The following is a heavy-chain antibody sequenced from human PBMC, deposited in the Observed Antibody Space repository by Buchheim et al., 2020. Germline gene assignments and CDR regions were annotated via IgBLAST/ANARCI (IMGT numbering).Heavy chain of an antibody. CDR3: ARGWRGRGYSGYGPFDY. D-gene: IGHD5-12*01. Sequence: EVQLMESGGGLVQPGGSLRLPCAASGFTFSSYWMHWVRQAPGKGLVWVSHINSDGSTTNYADSVKGRFTISRDNANNTLYLQMNSWRAEDTAMYYCARGWRGRGYSGYGPFDYWGQGTLVTVS. J-gene: IGHJ4*02. CDR2: INSDGSTT. V-gene: IGHV3-74*01. CDR1: GFTFSSYW.